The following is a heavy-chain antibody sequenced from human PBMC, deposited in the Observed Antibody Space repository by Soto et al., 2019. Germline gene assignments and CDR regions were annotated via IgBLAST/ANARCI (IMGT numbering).Heavy chain of an antibody. J-gene: IGHJ6*02. CDR2: IDPSDSYT. D-gene: IGHD3-10*01. Sequence: GESLKISCKGSGYSFTSYWISWVRQMPGKGLEWMGRIDPSDSYTNYSPSFQGHVTISADKSISTAYLQWSSLKASDTAMYYCARLALFTMVRVVQSANYATHVSCPGTTVT. CDR3: ARLALFTMVRVVQSANYATHV. CDR1: GYSFTSYW. V-gene: IGHV5-10-1*01.